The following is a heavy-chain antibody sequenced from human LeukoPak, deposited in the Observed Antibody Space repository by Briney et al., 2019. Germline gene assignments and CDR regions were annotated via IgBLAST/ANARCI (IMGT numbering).Heavy chain of an antibody. CDR1: GFTFSSYS. Sequence: PGGSLRLSCAASGFTFSSYSMNWVRQAPGKGLEWVSAISGSGGSTYYADSVKGRFTISRDNSKNTLYLQMNSLRAEDTAVYYCAKDDIVVVPAANPHDYWGQGTLVTVSS. CDR3: AKDDIVVVPAANPHDY. V-gene: IGHV3-23*01. D-gene: IGHD2-2*01. CDR2: ISGSGGST. J-gene: IGHJ4*02.